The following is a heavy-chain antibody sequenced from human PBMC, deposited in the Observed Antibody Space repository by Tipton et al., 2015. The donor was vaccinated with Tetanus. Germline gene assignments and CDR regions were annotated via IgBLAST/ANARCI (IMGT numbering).Heavy chain of an antibody. D-gene: IGHD3-22*01. V-gene: IGHV4-59*01. Sequence: GSLRLSCTISGGSISRFYWGWIRQPPGKALEWIGHAYYSGSANYNPSLKSRITISVDTSSDQFSLRLTSVTAADTAIYYCARFSYDSGGFYSYFDYWGRGTLVAVSS. J-gene: IGHJ4*02. CDR1: GGSISRFY. CDR2: AYYSGSA. CDR3: ARFSYDSGGFYSYFDY.